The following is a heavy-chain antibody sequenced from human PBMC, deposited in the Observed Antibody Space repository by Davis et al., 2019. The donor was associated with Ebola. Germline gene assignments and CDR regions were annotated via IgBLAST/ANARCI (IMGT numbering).Heavy chain of an antibody. J-gene: IGHJ6*04. V-gene: IGHV4-61*05. CDR3: RLAARYYYYGMDV. Sequence: MPSETLSLTCTVSGGSISSSSYYWSWIRQPPGKGLEWIGYIYYSGSTNYNPSLKSRVTISVDTSKNQFSLKLSSVTAADTAVYYCRLAARYYYYGMDVWGKGTTVTVSS. D-gene: IGHD6-6*01. CDR1: GGSISSSSYY. CDR2: IYYSGST.